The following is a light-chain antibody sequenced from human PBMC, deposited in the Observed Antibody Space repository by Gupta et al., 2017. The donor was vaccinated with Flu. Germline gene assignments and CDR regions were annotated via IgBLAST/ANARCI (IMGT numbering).Light chain of an antibody. CDR2: AAS. Sequence: PSSLSSSVGDRVTITCRASQSISSYLNWYQQKPGKAPKLLIYAASSLQSGVPSRFSGGGSGTDFTLTISSLQPEDFATYYCQQSYSTPWTFGQGTKVEIK. CDR3: QQSYSTPWT. CDR1: QSISSY. J-gene: IGKJ1*01. V-gene: IGKV1-39*01.